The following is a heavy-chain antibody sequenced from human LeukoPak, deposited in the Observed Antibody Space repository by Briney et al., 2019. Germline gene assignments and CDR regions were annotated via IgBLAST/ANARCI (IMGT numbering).Heavy chain of an antibody. V-gene: IGHV4-4*09. CDR2: TYIIGCT. J-gene: IGHJ6*03. CDR3: ARHPEGNRYYCYYMEV. CDR1: GGSISSYY. Sequence: SETLSLTCTVSGGSISSYYWSWIRPPPGKGLEWIGYTYIIGCTNHNPSLKSGVTISVDTTKNQFSLKLSSVTAADTAVYYCARHPEGNRYYCYYMEVWGKGTTVTV. D-gene: IGHD1-14*01.